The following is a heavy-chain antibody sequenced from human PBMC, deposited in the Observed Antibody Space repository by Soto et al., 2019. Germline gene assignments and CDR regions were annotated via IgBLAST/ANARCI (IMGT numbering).Heavy chain of an antibody. CDR3: ARVGYGYWYFDL. Sequence: QVQLQQWGAGLLKPSETLSLTCAVYGGSFSGYYWSWIRQPPGKGLEWIGEISHSGSTNYNPSLKSRVTFSLDTSKNQFSPHFSSVNAADTAVYYCARVGYGYWYFDLWGRGTLVTVSS. J-gene: IGHJ2*01. D-gene: IGHD5-12*01. CDR1: GGSFSGYY. V-gene: IGHV4-34*01. CDR2: ISHSGST.